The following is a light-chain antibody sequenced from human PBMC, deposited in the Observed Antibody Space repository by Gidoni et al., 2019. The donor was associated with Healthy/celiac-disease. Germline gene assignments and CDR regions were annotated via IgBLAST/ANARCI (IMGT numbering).Light chain of an antibody. V-gene: IGKV1-39*01. CDR3: QQSYSTPYT. CDR2: AAS. Sequence: DIQMTQSPSSLSASVGDRVTITCRASQSISSYLNWYQQKPGKAPKLLIYAASSLQSGVPSSFSGSGSGTDFTLTISSLQPEDFATYYCQQSYSTPYTFGQXTKLEIK. CDR1: QSISSY. J-gene: IGKJ2*01.